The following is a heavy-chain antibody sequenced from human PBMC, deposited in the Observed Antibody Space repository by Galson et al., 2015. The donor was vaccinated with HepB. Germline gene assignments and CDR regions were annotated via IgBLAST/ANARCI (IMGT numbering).Heavy chain of an antibody. J-gene: IGHJ3*02. CDR3: ARGAGTYYYGGTGYYFGAFDI. Sequence: SLRLSCAASDFTVSSNYMSWVRQAPGEGLEWVSVIYTDGNTYYADSVKGRFTISRDNSNNTLYLQMNSLRAEDTATYYCARGAGTYYYGGTGYYFGAFDIWGQGTMVTVSS. CDR2: IYTDGNT. V-gene: IGHV3-53*01. CDR1: DFTVSSNY. D-gene: IGHD3-22*01.